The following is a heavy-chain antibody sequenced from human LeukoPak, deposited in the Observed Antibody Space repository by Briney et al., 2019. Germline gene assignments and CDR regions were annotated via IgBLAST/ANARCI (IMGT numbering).Heavy chain of an antibody. V-gene: IGHV1-46*01. CDR3: ARDHGGGPFDY. Sequence: ASVKVSCKASGYTFSNYYMHWVRQAPGQGLEWMGIINPRGDNTNYAQKVQGRFTMTKDMSTSTVYMELSSLISEDTAIYYCARDHGGGPFDYWGQGTLVTVSS. J-gene: IGHJ4*02. D-gene: IGHD4-23*01. CDR1: GYTFSNYY. CDR2: INPRGDNT.